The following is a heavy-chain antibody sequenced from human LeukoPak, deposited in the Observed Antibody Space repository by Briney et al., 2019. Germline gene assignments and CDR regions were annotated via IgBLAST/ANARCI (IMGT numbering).Heavy chain of an antibody. CDR1: GFIFSSYS. V-gene: IGHV3-21*01. D-gene: IGHD3-9*01. J-gene: IGHJ4*02. CDR2: ISTSSSYI. Sequence: GGSLRLSCAASGFIFSSYSMSWVRQAPGKGLEWVSSISTSSSYIYYADSVKGRFTISRDNAKNSLYLQMNSLGAEDTAVYYCVRGADTGYSSDSWGQGTLVTVSS. CDR3: VRGADTGYSSDS.